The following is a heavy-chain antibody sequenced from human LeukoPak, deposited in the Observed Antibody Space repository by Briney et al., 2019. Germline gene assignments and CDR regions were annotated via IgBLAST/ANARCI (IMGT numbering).Heavy chain of an antibody. D-gene: IGHD6-19*01. V-gene: IGHV3-43*02. J-gene: IGHJ4*02. CDR3: ARESESSGWYDY. Sequence: GGSLRLSCAAPGFMFHDYAIHWVRQAPGKGLEWVSLISGDGGSNFYADSVKGRFTIPRDNSKNSLYLQMNSLRSDDTALYYCARESESSGWYDYWGQGTLVTVSS. CDR1: GFMFHDYA. CDR2: ISGDGGSN.